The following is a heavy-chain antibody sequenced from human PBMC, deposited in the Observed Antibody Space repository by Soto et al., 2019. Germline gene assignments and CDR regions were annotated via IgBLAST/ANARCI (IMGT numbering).Heavy chain of an antibody. Sequence: QVHLVQSGAEVKKPGASVKVSCKPSGYTFTSYGISWVRQAPGQGLEWMGWISGYNGHTNYAQMFQGRVTMTTDTSTSTAYMELRSLRSDDTAVYYCARDSEVGPTTHFDYWGQGTLVTVSS. CDR3: ARDSEVGPTTHFDY. J-gene: IGHJ4*02. V-gene: IGHV1-18*01. CDR1: GYTFTSYG. D-gene: IGHD1-26*01. CDR2: ISGYNGHT.